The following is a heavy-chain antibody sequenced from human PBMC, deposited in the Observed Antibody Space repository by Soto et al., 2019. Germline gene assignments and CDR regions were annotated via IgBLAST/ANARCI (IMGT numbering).Heavy chain of an antibody. V-gene: IGHV5-10-1*01. J-gene: IGHJ4*02. Sequence: GESLKISCKGSGYSFTSYWSSWVRQMPGKGLEWMGQIDPSDSYTNYSPSFQGHVTISADKSISTAYLQWSSLKASDTAMYYCARQRGATYPPDFDSWGQGTLVTVSS. CDR3: ARQRGATYPPDFDS. D-gene: IGHD1-26*01. CDR2: IDPSDSYT. CDR1: GYSFTSYW.